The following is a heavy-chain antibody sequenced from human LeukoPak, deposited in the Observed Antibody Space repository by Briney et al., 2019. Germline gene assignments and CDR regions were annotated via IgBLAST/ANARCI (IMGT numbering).Heavy chain of an antibody. CDR3: ARDLGYYGSEAYAFDI. Sequence: ASVKVSCKVSGYTLTELSMHWVRQAPGKGLEWMGGFDPEDGETIYAQKFQGRVTMTEDTSTDTAYMELSSLRSEDTAVYYCARDLGYYGSEAYAFDIWGQGTMVTVSS. CDR2: FDPEDGET. CDR1: GYTLTELS. J-gene: IGHJ3*02. D-gene: IGHD3-10*01. V-gene: IGHV1-24*01.